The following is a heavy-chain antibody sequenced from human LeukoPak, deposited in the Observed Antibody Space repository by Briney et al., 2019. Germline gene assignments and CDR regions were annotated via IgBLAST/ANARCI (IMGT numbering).Heavy chain of an antibody. Sequence: ASVKVSCTASGYTFTGYYMHWVRQAPGQGLEWMGWINPNSGGTNYAQKFQGRVTMTRDTSISTAYMEMSRLRSDDTAVYFCARETQPGGIVVVTAIGRAFGIWGQGTMVTVSS. CDR3: ARETQPGGIVVVTAIGRAFGI. CDR2: INPNSGGT. CDR1: GYTFTGYY. J-gene: IGHJ3*02. D-gene: IGHD2-21*02. V-gene: IGHV1-2*02.